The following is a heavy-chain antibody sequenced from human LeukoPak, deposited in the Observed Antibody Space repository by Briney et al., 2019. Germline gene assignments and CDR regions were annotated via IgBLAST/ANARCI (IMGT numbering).Heavy chain of an antibody. CDR2: ISYSGTT. CDR3: AREGLGKFDP. J-gene: IGHJ5*02. Sequence: SETLSLTCTVSGGSISSSSYYWGWIRQPPGKGLEWIGGISYSGTTYYNPSLKSRVTILVDTSKNQFSLNLSSVTAADTAVYYCAREGLGKFDPWGQGTLVTVSS. CDR1: GGSISSSSYY. V-gene: IGHV4-39*07. D-gene: IGHD7-27*01.